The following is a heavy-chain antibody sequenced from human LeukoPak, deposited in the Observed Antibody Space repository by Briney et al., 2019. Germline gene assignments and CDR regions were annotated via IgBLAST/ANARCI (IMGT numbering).Heavy chain of an antibody. V-gene: IGHV3-23*01. CDR3: AKGGDYYGSGSYIDY. CDR1: GFTFSSYG. Sequence: GGSLRLSCAASGFTFSSYGMSWVRQAPGKGLEWVSTISGGGGDTYYTDSVKGRFTISRDNSKNTLYLQMNGLRAVDTALYYCAKGGDYYGSGSYIDYWGQGALVTVSS. CDR2: ISGGGGDT. D-gene: IGHD3-10*01. J-gene: IGHJ4*02.